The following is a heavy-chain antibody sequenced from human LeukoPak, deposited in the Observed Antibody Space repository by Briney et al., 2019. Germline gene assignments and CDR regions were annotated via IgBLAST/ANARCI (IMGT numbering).Heavy chain of an antibody. J-gene: IGHJ4*02. V-gene: IGHV3-53*01. CDR3: ASLARDY. Sequence: GGSLRLSCAASGFIVSTNHMTWVRQAPGKGLEWVSVIHNGGSTYYADSVKGRFTLSIDNSKNMLYLQMNSLRVEDTAVYYCASLARDYWGPGTLVTVSS. D-gene: IGHD3-3*02. CDR1: GFIVSTNH. CDR2: IHNGGST.